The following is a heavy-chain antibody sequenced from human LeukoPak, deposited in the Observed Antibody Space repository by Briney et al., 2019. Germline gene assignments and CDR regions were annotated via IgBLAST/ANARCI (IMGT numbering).Heavy chain of an antibody. J-gene: IGHJ6*03. V-gene: IGHV4-59*01. CDR1: GGSISSYY. Sequence: ASETLSLTCTVSGGSISSYYWSWIRQPPGKGLEWIGYIYYSGSTNYNPSLKSRVTISVDTSKNQFSLKLSSVTAADTAVYYCARGYCSSTSCYTPSWDYYYYMDVWGKGTTVTVSS. D-gene: IGHD2-2*02. CDR3: ARGYCSSTSCYTPSWDYYYYMDV. CDR2: IYYSGST.